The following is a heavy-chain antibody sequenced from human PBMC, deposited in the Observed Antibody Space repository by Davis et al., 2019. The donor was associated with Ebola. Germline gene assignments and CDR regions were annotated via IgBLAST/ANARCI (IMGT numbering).Heavy chain of an antibody. CDR1: GFTFSGSA. D-gene: IGHD2-2*01. CDR3: SLGYCSSTSCYGMDV. Sequence: GGSLRLSCAASGFTFSGSAMHWVRQASGKGLEWVGRIRSKANSYATAYAASVKGRFTTSRDDSKNTAYLQMNSLKTEDTAVYYCSLGYCSSTSCYGMDVWGQGTTVTVSS. V-gene: IGHV3-73*01. J-gene: IGHJ6*02. CDR2: IRSKANSYAT.